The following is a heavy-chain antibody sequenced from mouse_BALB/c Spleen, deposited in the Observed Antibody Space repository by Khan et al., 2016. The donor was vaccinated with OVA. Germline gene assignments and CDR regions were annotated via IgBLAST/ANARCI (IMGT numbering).Heavy chain of an antibody. CDR1: GYTFTYYG. CDR2: INTYTGEP. J-gene: IGHJ4*01. CDR3: ARSVDYSVSFSYYGIDY. Sequence: QIQLVQSGPELKKPGETVKISCKASGYTFTYYGMNWVNQAPGRGLKWMAWINTYTGEPTYADDFKGRFAISLETSASTAYLQISNLKNEDTATCFCARSVDYSVSFSYYGIDYWGQGTSVTVSS. V-gene: IGHV9-3-1*01. D-gene: IGHD2-12*01.